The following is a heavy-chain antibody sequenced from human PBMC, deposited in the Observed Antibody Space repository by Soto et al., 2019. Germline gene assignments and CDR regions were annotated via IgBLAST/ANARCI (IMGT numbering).Heavy chain of an antibody. V-gene: IGHV3-48*02. Sequence: GGSLRLSCAASGFTFSSYSMSRVRQAPGKGLAWVSYISSSGSTIQYADSVKGRFTISRYNAKNSLYLQMNSLRDEDTAVYYCARGGTGRPDYWGQGTLVTVSS. CDR2: ISSSGSTI. J-gene: IGHJ4*02. CDR1: GFTFSSYS. CDR3: ARGGTGRPDY. D-gene: IGHD6-6*01.